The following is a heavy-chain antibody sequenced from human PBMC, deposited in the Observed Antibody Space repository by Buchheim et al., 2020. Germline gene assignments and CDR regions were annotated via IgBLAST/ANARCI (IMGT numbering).Heavy chain of an antibody. CDR1: GFTFSSYW. CDR3: ARHRPYYYDSSGCLDY. V-gene: IGHV3-7*01. J-gene: IGHJ4*02. Sequence: EVQLVESGGGLVQPGGSLRLSCAASGFTFSSYWMSWVRQAPGKGLEWVANIKQDGSEKYYVDSVKGRFTISRDNAKNSLYLQMNSLRAEDTAVYYCARHRPYYYDSSGCLDYWGQGTLGTVSS. CDR2: IKQDGSEK. D-gene: IGHD3-22*01.